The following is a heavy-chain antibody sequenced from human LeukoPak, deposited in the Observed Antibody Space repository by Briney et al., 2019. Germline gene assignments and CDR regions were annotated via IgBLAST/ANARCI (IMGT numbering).Heavy chain of an antibody. J-gene: IGHJ5*02. CDR3: ARGRAATGTDWFDP. D-gene: IGHD6-13*01. CDR1: GYIFTNYW. V-gene: IGHV5-10-1*01. Sequence: KSGESLKISCKGSGYIFTNYWISWVRHMPGKGLEWMGRIDPSDSYTNYSPSFQGHVTISADKSISTAYLQWSSLKASDTAMYYCARGRAATGTDWFDPWGQGTLVTVSS. CDR2: IDPSDSYT.